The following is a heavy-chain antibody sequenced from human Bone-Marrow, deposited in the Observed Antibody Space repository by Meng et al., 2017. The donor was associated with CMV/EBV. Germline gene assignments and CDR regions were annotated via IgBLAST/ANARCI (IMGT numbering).Heavy chain of an antibody. V-gene: IGHV1-2*02. Sequence: ASVKVSCKASGYIFTKYGVNWMRQAPGQGPEWMGWINPNSGGTNYAQKFQGRVTMTRDTSISTAYMELSRLRSDDTAVYYCARDSLAAAGHWGQGTLVTVSS. CDR2: INPNSGGT. CDR3: ARDSLAAAGH. J-gene: IGHJ4*02. CDR1: GYIFTKYG. D-gene: IGHD6-13*01.